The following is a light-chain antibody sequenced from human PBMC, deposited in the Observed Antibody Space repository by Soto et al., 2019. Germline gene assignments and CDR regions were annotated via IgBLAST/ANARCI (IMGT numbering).Light chain of an antibody. CDR1: QSISSY. V-gene: IGKV1-5*01. J-gene: IGKJ1*01. Sequence: DVQMTQSQASLSASVGDRVAITLRASQSISSYLNWYQQKPGKAPKLLIYDASSLESGVPSRFSGSGSGTEFTLTISSLQPDDFATYYCQQYNSYSWTFGQGTKVDIK. CDR2: DAS. CDR3: QQYNSYSWT.